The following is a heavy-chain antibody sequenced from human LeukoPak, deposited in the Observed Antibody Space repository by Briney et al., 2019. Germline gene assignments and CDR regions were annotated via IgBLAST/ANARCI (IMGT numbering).Heavy chain of an antibody. CDR2: ISSSSSYI. D-gene: IGHD2-2*01. CDR3: ARDRIVVVPAAHYFDY. V-gene: IGHV3-21*01. CDR1: GFTFSSYS. Sequence: KPGGSLRLSCAASGFTFSSYSMNWVRQAPGKGLEWVSSISSSSSYIYYADSVKGRFTISRDNAKNSLYLQTNSLRAEDTAVYYCARDRIVVVPAAHYFDYWGQGTLVTVFS. J-gene: IGHJ4*02.